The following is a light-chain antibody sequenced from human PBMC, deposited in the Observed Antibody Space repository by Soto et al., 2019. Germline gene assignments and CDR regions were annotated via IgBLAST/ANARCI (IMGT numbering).Light chain of an antibody. V-gene: IGKV3-20*01. CDR2: AAS. CDR3: QQYGSSRLT. CDR1: QSISSTY. Sequence: EIVLTQSPDTLSLFPGERATLSCRASQSISSTYLAWYQQQPGQAPRPLISAASNRAPGTPDRFSGSGSGTDFTLTISRLEPEDFAVYYCQQYGSSRLTFGQGTKVEVK. J-gene: IGKJ1*01.